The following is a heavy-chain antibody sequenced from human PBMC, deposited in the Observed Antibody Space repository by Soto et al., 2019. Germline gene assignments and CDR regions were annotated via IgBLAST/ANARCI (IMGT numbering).Heavy chain of an antibody. CDR1: GGSFSGYY. D-gene: IGHD6-19*01. V-gene: IGHV4-34*01. CDR3: ARRQRAHSSGCPGAFDI. J-gene: IGHJ3*02. CDR2: INHSGST. Sequence: PSETLFLTSAVYGGSFSGYYWSWIRQPPGKGLEWIGEINHSGSTNYNPSLKSRVTISVDTSKNQFSLKLSSVTAADTAVYYCARRQRAHSSGCPGAFDIWGQGTMVTVSS.